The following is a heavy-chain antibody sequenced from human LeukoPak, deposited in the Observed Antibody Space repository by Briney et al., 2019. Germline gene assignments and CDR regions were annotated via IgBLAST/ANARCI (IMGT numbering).Heavy chain of an antibody. CDR2: ITISGHTK. J-gene: IGHJ5*02. CDR3: ARGDPHADL. V-gene: IGHV3-48*04. CDR1: GFTFSSYG. Sequence: AGGSLRLSCAASGFTFSSYGMHWVRQAPGKGLEWIADITISGHTKNYADSVKGRFTISRDNARTSLYLQMNSLRVEDTGVYYCARGDPHADLWGQGTLVTVSS.